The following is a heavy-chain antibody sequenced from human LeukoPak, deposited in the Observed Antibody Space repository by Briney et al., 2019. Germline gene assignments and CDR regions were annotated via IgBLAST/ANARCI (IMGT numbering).Heavy chain of an antibody. CDR2: ISSSSSTI. CDR1: GFTFSSYS. D-gene: IGHD2-21*02. J-gene: IGHJ3*02. CDR3: ASCGGDCYLWAFDI. V-gene: IGHV3-48*04. Sequence: GGSLRLSCAASGFTFSSYSMNWVRQAPGKGLEWVSYISSSSSTIYYADSVKGRFTISRDNTKNSLYLQMNSLRAEDTAVYYCASCGGDCYLWAFDIWGQGTMVTVSS.